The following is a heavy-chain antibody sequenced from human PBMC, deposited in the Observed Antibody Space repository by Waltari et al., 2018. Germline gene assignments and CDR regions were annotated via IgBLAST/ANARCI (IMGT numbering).Heavy chain of an antibody. J-gene: IGHJ4*02. CDR1: GLTFSSYW. V-gene: IGHV3-74*01. CDR3: ARDSGYYDSSGPLDY. CDR2: INSDGSST. D-gene: IGHD3-22*01. Sequence: EVQLVESGGGLVQPGGSLRLSCAASGLTFSSYWMHWVRQAPGKGLVWVSRINSDGSSTSYADSVKGRFTISRDNAKNTLYLQMNSLRAEDTAVYYCARDSGYYDSSGPLDYWGQGTLVTVSS.